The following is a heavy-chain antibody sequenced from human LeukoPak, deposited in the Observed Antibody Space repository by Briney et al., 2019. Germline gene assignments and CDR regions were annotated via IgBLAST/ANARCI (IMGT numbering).Heavy chain of an antibody. V-gene: IGHV4-34*01. J-gene: IGHJ4*02. CDR3: ARRLITMIVVVIAVPYFDY. CDR2: INHSGST. CDR1: GGSFSGYY. Sequence: SETLSLTCAVYGGSFSGYYWSWIRQPPGKGLEWIGEINHSGSTNYNPSLKSRVTISVDTSKNQFSLKLSSVTAADTAVYYCARRLITMIVVVIAVPYFDYWGQGTLVTVSS. D-gene: IGHD3-22*01.